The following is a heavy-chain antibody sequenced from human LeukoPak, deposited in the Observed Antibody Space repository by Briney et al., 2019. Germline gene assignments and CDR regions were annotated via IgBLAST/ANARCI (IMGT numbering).Heavy chain of an antibody. D-gene: IGHD3-10*01. CDR2: INPNTGGT. Sequence: GASVKVSCKASGYTFTGYYIHWVRQAPGQGLEWMGWINPNTGGTNYAQKFQGRVTMTRDTSISTAYMELSRLRSDDTAVYYCARESYYGSGSYSNEHDYWGQGTLVTVSS. V-gene: IGHV1-2*02. CDR3: ARESYYGSGSYSNEHDY. CDR1: GYTFTGYY. J-gene: IGHJ4*02.